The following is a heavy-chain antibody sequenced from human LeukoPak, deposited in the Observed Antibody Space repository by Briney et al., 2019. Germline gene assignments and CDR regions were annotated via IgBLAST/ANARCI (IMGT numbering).Heavy chain of an antibody. J-gene: IGHJ6*02. D-gene: IGHD6-19*01. V-gene: IGHV4-59*02. CDR3: ARDGWAPGGMDV. Sequence: SETLSLTCVVSGGSVSGYYWGWIRQPPGRGLEWIGYVYYSGSTNYNPSFKSRITISVDTSRNQFSLQLSSVTAADTAVYYCARDGWAPGGMDVWGQGTTVTVSS. CDR1: GGSVSGYY. CDR2: VYYSGST.